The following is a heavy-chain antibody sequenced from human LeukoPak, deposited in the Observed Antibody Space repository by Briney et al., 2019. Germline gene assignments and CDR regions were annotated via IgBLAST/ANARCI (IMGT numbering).Heavy chain of an antibody. CDR2: ISAYNGNA. D-gene: IGHD6-6*01. J-gene: IGHJ4*02. Sequence: ASVKVSCKASGYTFTSYGISWVRQAPGQGLEWMGWISAYNGNANYAQKLQGRVTMTTDTSTSTAYMELRSLRSDDTAVYYCARAVIEYSSLSCFDYWGQGTLVTVSS. CDR3: ARAVIEYSSLSCFDY. CDR1: GYTFTSYG. V-gene: IGHV1-18*01.